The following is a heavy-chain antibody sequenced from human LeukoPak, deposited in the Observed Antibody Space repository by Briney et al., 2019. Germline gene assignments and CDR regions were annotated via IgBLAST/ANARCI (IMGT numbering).Heavy chain of an antibody. CDR2: VYSAGTT. CDR3: ARHYYDSSGYLHDAFDI. D-gene: IGHD3-22*01. Sequence: PGGSLRLSCAASGFTVNSNYMSWVRQAPGKGLEWVSLVYSAGTTYYADSVKGRFAVSRDNSKNTLYLQMNSLRAEDTAVYYCARHYYDSSGYLHDAFDIWGQGTMVTVSS. V-gene: IGHV3-66*04. J-gene: IGHJ3*02. CDR1: GFTVNSNY.